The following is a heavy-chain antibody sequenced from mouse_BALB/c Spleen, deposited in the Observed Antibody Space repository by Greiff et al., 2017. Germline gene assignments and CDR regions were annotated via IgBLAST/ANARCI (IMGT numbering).Heavy chain of an antibody. CDR3: ASSLLRLRSYYAMDY. Sequence: VQLQQSGAELMKPGASVKISCKATGYTFSSHWIEWVKQRPGHGLEWIGEILPGSGSTNYNEKFKGKATFTADTSSNTAYMQLSSLTSEDSAVYYCASSLLRLRSYYAMDYWGQGTSVTVSS. CDR2: ILPGSGST. CDR1: GYTFSSHW. V-gene: IGHV1-9*01. D-gene: IGHD1-2*01. J-gene: IGHJ4*01.